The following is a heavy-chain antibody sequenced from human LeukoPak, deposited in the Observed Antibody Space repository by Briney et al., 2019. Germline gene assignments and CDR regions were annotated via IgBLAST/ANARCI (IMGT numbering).Heavy chain of an antibody. CDR2: IIPIFGIA. CDR1: GGTFSSYA. D-gene: IGHD5-18*01. Sequence: ASVKVSCKASGGTFSSYAISWVRQAPGQGLEWMGRIIPIFGIANYAQKFQGRVTITTDESTSTAYMELSSLRSEDTAVYYCARPARGYSYGNFDYWGQGTLVTVSS. J-gene: IGHJ4*02. CDR3: ARPARGYSYGNFDY. V-gene: IGHV1-69*05.